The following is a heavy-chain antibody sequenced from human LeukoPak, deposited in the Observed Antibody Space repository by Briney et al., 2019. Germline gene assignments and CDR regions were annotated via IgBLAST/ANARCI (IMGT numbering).Heavy chain of an antibody. V-gene: IGHV3-21*01. CDR3: ARDQHRDY. CDR2: ISSSSSYI. Sequence: PGGSLRLSCAASGFTFTSYSMNSVRQAPGKGLEWVSSISSSSSYIYYADSVKGRFTISRDNAKSSLYLQMNSLRAEDTAVYYCARDQHRDYWGQGTLVTVSS. CDR1: GFTFTSYS. J-gene: IGHJ4*02. D-gene: IGHD6-13*01.